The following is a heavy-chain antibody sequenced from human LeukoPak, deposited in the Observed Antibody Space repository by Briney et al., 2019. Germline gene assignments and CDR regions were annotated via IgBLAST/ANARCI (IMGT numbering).Heavy chain of an antibody. CDR2: ISYDGSNK. CDR1: GFTFSNYD. J-gene: IGHJ4*02. D-gene: IGHD3-22*01. Sequence: GGSLRLSCAASGFTFSNYDMHWVRQAPGKGLEWVAIISYDGSNKSFVDSVKGLFTISRDNSKNTLYLQMNSLRAEDTAVYYCAKGPDRSGYYSLDYWGQGTLVTVSS. CDR3: AKGPDRSGYYSLDY. V-gene: IGHV3-30*18.